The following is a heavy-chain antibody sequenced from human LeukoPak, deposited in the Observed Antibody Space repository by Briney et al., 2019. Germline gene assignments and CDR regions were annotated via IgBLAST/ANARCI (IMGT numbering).Heavy chain of an antibody. Sequence: GGSLRLSCAASGFTFSSYGMHWVRQAPGKGLEWVAVISYDGSNKYYADSVKGRFTISRDNSKNTLYLQMNSLRAEDTAVYYCAKLKARGRVVAAAYLDYWGQGTLVTVSS. CDR3: AKLKARGRVVAAAYLDY. CDR1: GFTFSSYG. V-gene: IGHV3-30*18. CDR2: ISYDGSNK. D-gene: IGHD6-13*01. J-gene: IGHJ4*02.